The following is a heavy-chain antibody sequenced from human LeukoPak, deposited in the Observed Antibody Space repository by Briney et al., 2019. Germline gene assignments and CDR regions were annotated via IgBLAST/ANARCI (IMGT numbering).Heavy chain of an antibody. CDR2: IYTSGST. V-gene: IGHV4-4*07. CDR1: GGSVSSYY. CDR3: ARDLRYYDFWSGYPYSYYYYGMDV. D-gene: IGHD3-3*01. Sequence: PSETLSLTCTVSGGSVSSYYWSWIRQPAGKGLEWIGRIYTSGSTNYNPSLKSRVTMSVDTSKNQFSLKLSSVTAADTAVYYCARDLRYYDFWSGYPYSYYYYGMDVWGQGTTVTVSS. J-gene: IGHJ6*02.